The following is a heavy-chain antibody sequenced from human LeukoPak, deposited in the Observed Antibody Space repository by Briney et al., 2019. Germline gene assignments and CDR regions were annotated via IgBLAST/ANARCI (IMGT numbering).Heavy chain of an antibody. CDR1: GFTFSSYA. Sequence: GGSLRLSCSASGFTFSSYAMHWVRQAPGKGLEYVSAISSNGGSTYYADSVKGRFTISRDNSKNTLYLQMSSLRAEDTAVYYCVKSYCSSTSCYAGIAFDIWGQGTMVTVSS. J-gene: IGHJ3*02. CDR3: VKSYCSSTSCYAGIAFDI. V-gene: IGHV3-64D*06. CDR2: ISSNGGST. D-gene: IGHD2-2*01.